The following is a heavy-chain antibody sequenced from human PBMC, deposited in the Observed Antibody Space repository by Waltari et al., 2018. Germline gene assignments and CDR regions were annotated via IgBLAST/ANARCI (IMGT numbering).Heavy chain of an antibody. D-gene: IGHD3-10*01. CDR2: INHSGST. V-gene: IGHV4-34*01. J-gene: IGHJ6*03. Sequence: QVQLQQWGAGLLKPSETLSLTCAVYGGSFSGYYWSWIRQPPGKGLGWIGEINHSGSTNYNPSLKSRVTISVDTSKNQFSLKLSSVTAADTAVYYCARTGVTMVQGVITDPYYYMDVWGKGTTVTVSS. CDR1: GGSFSGYY. CDR3: ARTGVTMVQGVITDPYYYMDV.